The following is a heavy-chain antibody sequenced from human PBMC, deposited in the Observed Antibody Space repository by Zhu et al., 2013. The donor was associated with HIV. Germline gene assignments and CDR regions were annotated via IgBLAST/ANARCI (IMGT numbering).Heavy chain of an antibody. CDR3: ARDGATGTWGMDV. CDR1: NGSVSGDSYY. V-gene: IGHV4-61*01. CDR2: ISDSGST. Sequence: QVQLQESGPGLVKPSETLSLTCIVSNGSVSGDSYYWSWIRQPPGKGLEWIGYISDSGSTNYNPSFKSRVTLSVDTTKNQFSLKVNSVAAADTAVYFCARDGATGTWGMDVWGQGTTVTVSS. J-gene: IGHJ6*02. D-gene: IGHD1-1*01.